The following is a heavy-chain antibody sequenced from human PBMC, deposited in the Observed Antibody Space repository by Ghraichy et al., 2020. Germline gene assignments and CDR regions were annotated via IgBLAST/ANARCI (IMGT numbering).Heavy chain of an antibody. Sequence: SVKVSCKASGFTFTSSAVQWVRQARGQRLEWIGWIVVGSGNTNYAQKFQERVTITRDMSTSTAYMELSSLRSEDTAVYYCAADGFGGCGGDCYLFDYWGQGTLVTVSS. D-gene: IGHD2-21*02. V-gene: IGHV1-58*01. CDR2: IVVGSGNT. CDR3: AADGFGGCGGDCYLFDY. J-gene: IGHJ4*02. CDR1: GFTFTSSA.